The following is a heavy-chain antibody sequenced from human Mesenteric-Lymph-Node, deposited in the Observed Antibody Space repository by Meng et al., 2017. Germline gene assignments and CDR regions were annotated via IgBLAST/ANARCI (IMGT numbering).Heavy chain of an antibody. Sequence: SETLSLTCTVSGGSISSSSYYWGWIRQPPGKGLEWSGSIYYSGSTYYNPSLKSRVTISVDTSKNQFSLKLSSVTAADTAVYYCARDSILYYGSGSLDYWGQGTLVTVSS. J-gene: IGHJ4*02. CDR1: GGSISSSSYY. CDR2: IYYSGST. CDR3: ARDSILYYGSGSLDY. D-gene: IGHD3-10*01. V-gene: IGHV4-39*07.